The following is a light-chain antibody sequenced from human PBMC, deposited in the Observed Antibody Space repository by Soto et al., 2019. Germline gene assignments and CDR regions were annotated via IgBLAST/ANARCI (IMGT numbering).Light chain of an antibody. CDR1: QDIRTW. CDR3: QKYSSYSRT. CDR2: AAS. Sequence: IQMTQSPYTLSASVGDRVTITCRASQDIRTWLAWYQQRPGTVPKLLIYAASSLEGGVPSRFSGSGSGTEFTLTISSLQPDDYATYYCQKYSSYSRTFGQGTKVDIK. J-gene: IGKJ1*01. V-gene: IGKV1-5*01.